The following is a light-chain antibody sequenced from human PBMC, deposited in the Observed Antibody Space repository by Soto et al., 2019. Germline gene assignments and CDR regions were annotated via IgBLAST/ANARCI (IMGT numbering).Light chain of an antibody. J-gene: IGKJ1*01. CDR2: GAS. CDR1: QTVSSNQ. CDR3: QVYGSSPKT. Sequence: EIGLTQSPGTLSLSPGERATLSCRATQTVSSNQLAWYQQKPGQAPTLLIHGASTRAAGIPDRFSGSGFGTDFTLTISRLEPEDFAVYYCQVYGSSPKTFGQGTKVDIK. V-gene: IGKV3-20*01.